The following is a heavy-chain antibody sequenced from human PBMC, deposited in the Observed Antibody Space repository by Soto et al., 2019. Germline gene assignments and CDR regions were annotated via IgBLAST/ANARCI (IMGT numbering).Heavy chain of an antibody. Sequence: QVQLLESGGGVVQPGRSLRLSCAASGFTFSSYAMHWVRQPPGKGLEWVAVVSNDGRHKFYSDSVTGRFAISRDNSKNTLEREMDSLRVEDTTVFHCARGQPGFEHWCQGSLVFVSP. CDR3: ARGQPGFEH. CDR2: VSNDGRHK. CDR1: GFTFSSYA. V-gene: IGHV3-30*09. D-gene: IGHD1-1*01. J-gene: IGHJ4*02.